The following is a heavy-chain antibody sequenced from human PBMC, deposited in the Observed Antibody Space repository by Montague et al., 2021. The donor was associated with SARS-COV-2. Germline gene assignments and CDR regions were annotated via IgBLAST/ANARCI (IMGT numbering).Heavy chain of an antibody. CDR2: FDPEDGET. CDR1: GYTLTELS. D-gene: IGHD6-19*01. Sequence: SVKVSCKVSGYTLTELSMHWVRQAPGKGLEWMGGFDPEDGETIYAQKFQGRVTMTEDTSTDTAYMELSSLRSEDTAVYYCATALAVAGNPQLYYYYYGMDVWGQGTTVTVSS. V-gene: IGHV1-24*01. CDR3: ATALAVAGNPQLYYYYYGMDV. J-gene: IGHJ6*02.